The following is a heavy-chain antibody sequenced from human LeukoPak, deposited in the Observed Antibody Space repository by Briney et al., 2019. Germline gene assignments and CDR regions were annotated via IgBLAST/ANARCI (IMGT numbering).Heavy chain of an antibody. CDR2: MNPNSGNT. CDR1: GYTFTSYD. D-gene: IGHD5-18*01. CDR3: AKDGLWLDHGTFDY. Sequence: ASVKVSCKASGYTFTSYDINWVRQATGQGLEWMGWMNPNSGNTGYAQKFQGRVTITRDTSISTAYMELSSLRSEDTAIYYCAKDGLWLDHGTFDYWGQGTLVTVSS. V-gene: IGHV1-8*03. J-gene: IGHJ4*02.